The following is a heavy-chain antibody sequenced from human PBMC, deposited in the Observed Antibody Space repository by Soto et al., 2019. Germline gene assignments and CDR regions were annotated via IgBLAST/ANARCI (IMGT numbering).Heavy chain of an antibody. Sequence: GESLKISCKGSGYSFTSYWIGWVRQMPGKGLEWMGIIYPGDSDTRYSPSFQGQVTISADKSISTAYLQWSSLKASDTAMYYCARGYCTTTICDPWFDPWGQGTQVTVSS. CDR2: IYPGDSDT. J-gene: IGHJ5*02. V-gene: IGHV5-51*01. D-gene: IGHD2-2*01. CDR1: GYSFTSYW. CDR3: ARGYCTTTICDPWFDP.